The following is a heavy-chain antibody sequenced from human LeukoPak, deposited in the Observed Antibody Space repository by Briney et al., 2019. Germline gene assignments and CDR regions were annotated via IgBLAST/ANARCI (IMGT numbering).Heavy chain of an antibody. CDR1: GGSISSSSYY. D-gene: IGHD3-10*01. Sequence: PSETLSLTCTVSGGSISSSSYYWGWIRQPPGKGLEWIGSIYYSGSTYYNPSLKSRVTISVDTSKNQFSLKLSSVTAADTAVYYCARRVHGSGQFDYWGQGTLVTVSS. J-gene: IGHJ4*02. CDR2: IYYSGST. CDR3: ARRVHGSGQFDY. V-gene: IGHV4-39*01.